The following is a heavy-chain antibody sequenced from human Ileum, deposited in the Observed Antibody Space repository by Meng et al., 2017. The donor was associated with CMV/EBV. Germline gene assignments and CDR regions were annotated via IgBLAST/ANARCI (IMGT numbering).Heavy chain of an antibody. Sequence: CSDSVLIFSTFSINWVRQDPGKGLEWVSSISSGSSYTFYSDSVKGRFTISRDNADNSLYLQMNSLRAEDTAVYYCARDPRGNGPFDYWGQGILVTVSS. D-gene: IGHD3-16*01. CDR2: ISSGSSYT. J-gene: IGHJ4*02. V-gene: IGHV3-21*01. CDR3: ARDPRGNGPFDY. CDR1: VLIFSTFS.